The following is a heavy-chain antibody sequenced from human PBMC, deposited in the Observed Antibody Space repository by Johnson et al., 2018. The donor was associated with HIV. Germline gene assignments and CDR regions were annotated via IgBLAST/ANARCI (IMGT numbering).Heavy chain of an antibody. CDR3: VRDQGSGWPTNAFDI. J-gene: IGHJ3*02. CDR1: GFTFSSYG. Sequence: QVQLVESGGGVVQPGRSLRLSCAASGFTFSSYGMHWVRQAPGKGLEWVAVISYDGSNKYYADSVKGRFTISRDNSKNTLYLQMNSLRAEDTAVYYCVRDQGSGWPTNAFDIWGQGTRVTVSS. V-gene: IGHV3-30*03. D-gene: IGHD6-19*01. CDR2: ISYDGSNK.